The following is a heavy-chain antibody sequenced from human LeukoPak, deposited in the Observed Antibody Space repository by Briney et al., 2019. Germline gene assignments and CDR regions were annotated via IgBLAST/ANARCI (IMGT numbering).Heavy chain of an antibody. J-gene: IGHJ4*02. V-gene: IGHV3-23*01. Sequence: PGGSLRLSCEASGFTFSSYAMSWVRQAPGKGLEWVSAISGSGGSTYYADSVKGRFTISRDNSKNTLYLQMNSLRAEDTAVYYCAREYSSSWYPPSFDYWGQGTLVTVSS. CDR2: ISGSGGST. CDR3: AREYSSSWYPPSFDY. CDR1: GFTFSSYA. D-gene: IGHD6-13*01.